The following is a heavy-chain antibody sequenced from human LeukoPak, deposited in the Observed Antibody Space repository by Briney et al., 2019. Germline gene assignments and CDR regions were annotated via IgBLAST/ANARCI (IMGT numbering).Heavy chain of an antibody. J-gene: IGHJ4*02. Sequence: ASVKVSCKASGYTFTDYYIQWVRQAPGQGLEWMGWINPKSGGTNSAQKFQGRVTMTRDTSVSTAYMELSRLRSVDTAVFYCAKDEDDYGGDSADHWGQGTLVTVSS. CDR2: INPKSGGT. D-gene: IGHD4-23*01. V-gene: IGHV1-2*02. CDR3: AKDEDDYGGDSADH. CDR1: GYTFTDYY.